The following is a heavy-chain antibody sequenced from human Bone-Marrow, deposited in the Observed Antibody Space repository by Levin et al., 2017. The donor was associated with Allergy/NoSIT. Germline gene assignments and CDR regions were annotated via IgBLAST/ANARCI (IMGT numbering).Heavy chain of an antibody. CDR2: IYWDDDK. CDR3: ATRSGSHLPTKNWRDP. Sequence: VSGPTLVKPTQTLTLTCTFSGFSLSTSGVGVDWIRQSPGKALEWLALIYWDDDKRYSPSLKSRLPITKDTSKNQVVLTMTNMDPFDTATYYCATRSGSHLPTKNWRDPWGQRIRVTVSS. D-gene: IGHD1-26*01. J-gene: IGHJ5*02. CDR1: GFSLSTSGVG. V-gene: IGHV2-5*02.